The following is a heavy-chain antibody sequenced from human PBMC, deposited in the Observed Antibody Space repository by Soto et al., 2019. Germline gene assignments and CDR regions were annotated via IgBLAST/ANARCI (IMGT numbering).Heavy chain of an antibody. D-gene: IGHD6-19*01. V-gene: IGHV3-73*01. Sequence: PGGSLRLSCAASGFTFSGSAMHWVRQASGKGLEWVGRIRIKANSYATAYAASVKGRFTISRDDSKNTAYLQINSLKTEDTAVYYCTRLAVAVDYWGQGTLVTVSS. CDR3: TRLAVAVDY. CDR2: IRIKANSYAT. CDR1: GFTFSGSA. J-gene: IGHJ4*02.